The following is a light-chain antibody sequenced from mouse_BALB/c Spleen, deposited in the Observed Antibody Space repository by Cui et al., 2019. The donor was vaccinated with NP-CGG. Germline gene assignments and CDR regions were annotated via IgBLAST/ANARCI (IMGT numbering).Light chain of an antibody. J-gene: IGLJ1*01. CDR3: ALWYSNHWV. Sequence: QAVVTQESALTTSPGETVTLTCRSSTGAVTTSNYANWVQEKPDHLFTGLIGGTNNRAPGVPARCSGSLIGDKAALTITGAQTDDEAIYFCALWYSNHWVFGGGTKLTVL. V-gene: IGLV1*01. CDR2: GTN. CDR1: TGAVTTSNY.